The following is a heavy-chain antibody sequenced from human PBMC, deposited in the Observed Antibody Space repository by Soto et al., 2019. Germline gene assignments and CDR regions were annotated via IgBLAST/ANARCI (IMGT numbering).Heavy chain of an antibody. Sequence: ASVKVSCKASGYTFTSYGISWVRQAPGQGLEWMGWISAYNGNTNYAQRLQGRVTMTTDTSTSTAYMELRSLRSDDTAVYYCARGVLNYYGSGSYYLDYWGQGTLVTVSS. J-gene: IGHJ4*02. CDR2: ISAYNGNT. CDR1: GYTFTSYG. D-gene: IGHD3-10*01. V-gene: IGHV1-18*01. CDR3: ARGVLNYYGSGSYYLDY.